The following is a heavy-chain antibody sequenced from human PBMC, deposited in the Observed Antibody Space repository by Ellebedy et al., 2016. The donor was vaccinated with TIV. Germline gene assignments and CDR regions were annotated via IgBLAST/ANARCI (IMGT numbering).Heavy chain of an antibody. J-gene: IGHJ4*02. CDR2: ISADKGDT. V-gene: IGHV1-18*04. CDR3: ASSLGDWYGS. CDR1: GYTFSTYG. D-gene: IGHD2-21*02. Sequence: AASVKVSCKAFGYTFSTYGINWMRQAPGQGLEWLGWISADKGDTIYAQKVQDRVTMTTDPSTSTVYMEVRSLRSDDTAMFYCASSLGDWYGSWGQGTLVTVSS.